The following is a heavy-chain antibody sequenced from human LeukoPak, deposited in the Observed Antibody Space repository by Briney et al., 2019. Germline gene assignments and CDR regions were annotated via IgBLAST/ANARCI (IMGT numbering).Heavy chain of an antibody. CDR2: IYPSDSDT. V-gene: IGHV5-51*01. D-gene: IGHD3-10*01. J-gene: IGHJ3*02. CDR3: ARTYYHGSGSYYNDAFDI. Sequence: GESLKISCKGSGYSFTSYWIGWVRQMPGKGLEWMGIIYPSDSDTRYSPSFQGQVTISADKSISTAYLQWSSLKASDTAMYYCARTYYHGSGSYYNDAFDIWGQGTMVTVSS. CDR1: GYSFTSYW.